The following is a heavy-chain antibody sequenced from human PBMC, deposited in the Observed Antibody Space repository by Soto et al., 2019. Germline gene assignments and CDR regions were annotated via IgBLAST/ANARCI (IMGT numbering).Heavy chain of an antibody. CDR3: ARGDNFYDSSGYYY. CDR1: GFTFSNYA. D-gene: IGHD3-22*01. V-gene: IGHV3-30-3*01. CDR2: ISHDVTNQ. J-gene: IGHJ4*02. Sequence: GGSLRLSCVASGFTFSNYAMHWVRQTPGKGLEWVAVISHDVTNQYCADSVKGRFTISRDNSKNTLYLQMNSLRAEDTAVYYCARGDNFYDSSGYYYWGQGTLVTVSS.